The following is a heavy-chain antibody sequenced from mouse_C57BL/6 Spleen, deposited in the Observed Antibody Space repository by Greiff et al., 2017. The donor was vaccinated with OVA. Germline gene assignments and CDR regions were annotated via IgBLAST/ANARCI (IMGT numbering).Heavy chain of an antibody. Sequence: EVKLMESGEGLVKPGGSLKLSCAASGFTFSSYAMSWVRQTPEKSLEWVAYISSGGDYTYYADTLKGRFTISRDNARNTQYLQMSSLKSEDTAMYYCARGTGTLYFDVWGTGTTVTVSS. D-gene: IGHD4-1*01. J-gene: IGHJ1*03. V-gene: IGHV5S21*01. CDR1: GFTFSSYA. CDR2: ISSGGDYT. CDR3: ARGTGTLYFDV.